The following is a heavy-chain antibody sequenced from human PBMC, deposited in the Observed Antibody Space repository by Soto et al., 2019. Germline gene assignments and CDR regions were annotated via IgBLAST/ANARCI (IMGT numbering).Heavy chain of an antibody. CDR3: AKKVNSGPGSQYFDY. J-gene: IGHJ4*02. CDR2: FRTGGDDGTT. V-gene: IGHV3-23*01. CDR1: GFTFSSYS. Sequence: LRLSCAASGFTFSSYSMSWVRQAPGKGLEWVSGFRTGGDDGTTYYADSVKGRFTISRDNSKNTLFLQMNSLRVEDTAIYYCAKKVNSGPGSQYFDYWGQGTLVTVSS. D-gene: IGHD3-10*01.